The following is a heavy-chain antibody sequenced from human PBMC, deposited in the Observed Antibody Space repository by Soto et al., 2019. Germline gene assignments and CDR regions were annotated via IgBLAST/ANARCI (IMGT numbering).Heavy chain of an antibody. CDR3: ARDLCPLGSGSPCPTYGLDV. V-gene: IGHV1-2*02. CDR2: VKSDNGGT. Sequence: QVQLVQSGAEVKPPGASVQVSCEASGYTFTGHYIHWVRQVSGKRLEYLGWVKSDNGGTYYALNFKGRVTFTREKSTTTAYMELSGLRSDETAVYFCARDLCPLGSGSPCPTYGLDVWGQGTTVTVSS. D-gene: IGHD3-10*01. J-gene: IGHJ6*02. CDR1: GYTFTGHY.